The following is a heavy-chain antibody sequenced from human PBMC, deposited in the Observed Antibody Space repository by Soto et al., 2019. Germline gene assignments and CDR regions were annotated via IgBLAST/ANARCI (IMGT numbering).Heavy chain of an antibody. CDR3: ARDLTPEGVPYYFDY. V-gene: IGHV4-59*01. J-gene: IGHJ4*02. CDR2: IYYSGST. Sequence: TSETLSLTCTVSGGSISSYYWSWIRQPPGKGLEWIGYIYYSGSTNYNPSLKSRVTISVDTSKNQFSLKLSSVTAADTAVYYCARDLTPEGVPYYFDYWGQGTLVTVSS. CDR1: GGSISSYY. D-gene: IGHD2-8*01.